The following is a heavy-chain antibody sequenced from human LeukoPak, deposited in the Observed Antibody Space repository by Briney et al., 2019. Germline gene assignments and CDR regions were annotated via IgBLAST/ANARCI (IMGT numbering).Heavy chain of an antibody. J-gene: IGHJ4*02. CDR2: ISYDGSIK. D-gene: IGHD6-13*01. CDR1: GFTFSNYG. Sequence: GGSLRLSCAASGFTFSNYGMHWVRQAPGKGLEWVAVISYDGSIKYYVDSVRGRFTISRDNSKNALYLQMNSLRAEDTAVYYCAKDQQVATTGTWGSIDYWGQGTLVTVSS. CDR3: AKDQQVATTGTWGSIDY. V-gene: IGHV3-30*18.